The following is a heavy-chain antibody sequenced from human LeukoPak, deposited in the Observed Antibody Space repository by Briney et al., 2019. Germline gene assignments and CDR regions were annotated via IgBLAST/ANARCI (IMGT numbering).Heavy chain of an antibody. CDR1: GGSFSGYY. CDR2: INHSGST. J-gene: IGHJ4*02. CDR3: ARGSGSYYVYFDY. V-gene: IGHV4-34*01. Sequence: SETLSLTCAVYGGSFSGYYWSWIRQPPGKGLEWIGEINHSGSTNYNPSLKSRVTVSVDTSKNQFSLKLSSVTAADTAVYYCARGSGSYYVYFDYWGQGTLVTVSS. D-gene: IGHD3-10*01.